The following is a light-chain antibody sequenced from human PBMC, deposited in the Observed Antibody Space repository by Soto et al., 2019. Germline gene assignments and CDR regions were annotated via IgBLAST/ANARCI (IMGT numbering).Light chain of an antibody. J-gene: IGLJ2*01. CDR2: LNSDGSH. Sequence: QLVLTQSPSASASLGASVKLTCTLSSGHSNYAIAWHQQQPEKGPRFLMKLNSDGSHSKGDGIPDRFSGSSSGAERYLTISALQSEDEADYYCQTWVTGIHIFCGGTKLTV. V-gene: IGLV4-69*01. CDR1: SGHSNYA. CDR3: QTWVTGIHI.